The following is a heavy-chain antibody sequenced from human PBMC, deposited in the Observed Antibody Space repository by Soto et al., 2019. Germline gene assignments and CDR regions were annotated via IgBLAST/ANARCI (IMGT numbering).Heavy chain of an antibody. CDR1: GFTFSSSA. CDR3: AKPTGGSYPESRVFDS. V-gene: IGHV3-23*01. J-gene: IGHJ4*02. Sequence: SLRLSCAASGFTFSSSAISWVRQAPEKGLEGGSASSTSGGNTLYADSGRGRFTISRDNSKNTLFLQMSSLRGEDTAIYYCAKPTGGSYPESRVFDSWGQGTRVTVSS. CDR2: SSTSGGNT. D-gene: IGHD1-26*01.